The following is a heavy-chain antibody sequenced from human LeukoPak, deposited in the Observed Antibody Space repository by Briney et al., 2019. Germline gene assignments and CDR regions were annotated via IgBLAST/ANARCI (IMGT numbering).Heavy chain of an antibody. CDR2: IYYSGST. CDR1: GGSISSYY. Sequence: SETLSLTCTVSGGSISSYYWSWIRQPPGKGLEWIGYIYYSGSTNYNPSLKSRVTISVDTSKNQFSLKVHSVTAADTAVYYCARYIGANGFDNWGQGTLVTVSS. CDR3: ARYIGANGFDN. V-gene: IGHV4-59*12. J-gene: IGHJ4*02. D-gene: IGHD6-13*01.